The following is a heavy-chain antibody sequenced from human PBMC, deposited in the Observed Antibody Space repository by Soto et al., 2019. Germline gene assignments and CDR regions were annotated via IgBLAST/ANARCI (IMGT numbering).Heavy chain of an antibody. J-gene: IGHJ4*02. Sequence: SETLSLTCTVSGGSISNAAYSWSWIRQPPGKGLEWIGYIYPSGMPFYNPSLRSRVTISIDRSNDQFSLNLESVTAADTAVYYCARERGGYGLFDSWGQGTLVTVSS. CDR2: IYPSGMP. CDR3: ARERGGYGLFDS. D-gene: IGHD5-18*01. CDR1: GGSISNAAYS. V-gene: IGHV4-30-2*01.